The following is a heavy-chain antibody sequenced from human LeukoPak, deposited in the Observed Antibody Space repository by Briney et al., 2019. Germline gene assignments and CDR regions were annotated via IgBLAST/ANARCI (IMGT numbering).Heavy chain of an antibody. Sequence: SETLSLTCTVSGGSISSSSYYWGWVRQPPGKGLEWIGSIYYSGSTYYKSSLKSRVVISLDMSKNQFSLKLSSVTAADTAVYYCARHSPYYYDSNGFDFWGQGTLVTVSS. J-gene: IGHJ4*02. CDR1: GGSISSSSYY. CDR2: IYYSGST. CDR3: ARHSPYYYDSNGFDF. V-gene: IGHV4-39*01. D-gene: IGHD3-22*01.